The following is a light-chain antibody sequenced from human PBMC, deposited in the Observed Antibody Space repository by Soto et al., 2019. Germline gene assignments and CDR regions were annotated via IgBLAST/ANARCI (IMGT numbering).Light chain of an antibody. CDR2: GAS. CDR1: QSISNN. CDR3: QQFNTYPPLT. J-gene: IGKJ4*01. V-gene: IGKV3-15*01. Sequence: IVMTQSPATLSLSPGEKATLSCRASQSISNNFAWFQQKPGQVPRLLIYGASNRATGVSARFSGSGSGTEFTLTISSLQSEDFATYYCQQFNTYPPLTFGGGTKVEI.